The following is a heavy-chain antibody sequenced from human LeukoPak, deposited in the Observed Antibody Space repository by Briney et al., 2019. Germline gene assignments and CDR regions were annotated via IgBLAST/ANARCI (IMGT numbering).Heavy chain of an antibody. V-gene: IGHV4-34*01. Sequence: SETLSLTCAVYGGSFSGYYWSWIRQPPGKGLEWIGEINLSGSTNYNPSLKSRVTISVDTSKNQFSLKLSSVTAADTAVYYCARARSSSWYDSRTSPHETWGQGTLVTVSS. D-gene: IGHD6-13*01. J-gene: IGHJ5*02. CDR3: ARARSSSWYDSRTSPHET. CDR1: GGSFSGYY. CDR2: INLSGST.